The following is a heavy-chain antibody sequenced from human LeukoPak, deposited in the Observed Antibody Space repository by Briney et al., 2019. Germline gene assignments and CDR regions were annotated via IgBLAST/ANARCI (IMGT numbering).Heavy chain of an antibody. CDR2: IRSKAYGGTT. CDR1: GFTFGDYA. Sequence: GGSLRLSCTASGFTFGDYAMSWFRQAPGKGLEWVGFIRSKAYGGTTEYAASVKGRFTISRDDSKSIAYLQMNSLETEDTAVYYCTRDLSGYDSEPLGYWGQGTLVTVSS. V-gene: IGHV3-49*03. D-gene: IGHD5-12*01. CDR3: TRDLSGYDSEPLGY. J-gene: IGHJ4*02.